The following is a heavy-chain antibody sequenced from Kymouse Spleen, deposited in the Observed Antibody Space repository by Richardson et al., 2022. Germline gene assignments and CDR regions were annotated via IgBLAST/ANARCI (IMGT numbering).Heavy chain of an antibody. D-gene: IGHD3-10*01. V-gene: IGHV3-30*18. J-gene: IGHJ6*02. CDR2: ISYDGSNK. CDR1: GFTFSSYG. CDR3: AKEEGSGSSRYYGMDV. Sequence: QVQLVESGGGVVQPGRSLRLSCAASGFTFSSYGMHWVRQAPGKGLEWVAVISYDGSNKYYADSVKGRFTISRDNSKNTLYLQMNSLRAEDTAVYYCAKEEGSGSSRYYGMDVWGQGTTVTVSS.